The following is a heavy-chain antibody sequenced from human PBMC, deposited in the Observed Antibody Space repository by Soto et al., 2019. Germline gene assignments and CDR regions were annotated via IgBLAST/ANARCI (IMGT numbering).Heavy chain of an antibody. J-gene: IGHJ6*02. CDR1: GGSISSCSYY. Sequence: PSETLSLTCTVSGGSISSCSYYWGWIRQPPGKGLEWIGSIYYSGSTYYNPSLKSRVTISVDTSKNQFSLKLSSVTAADTAVYYCARMDSGSYSSGVKDYGMDVWGQGTTVTVS. V-gene: IGHV4-39*01. CDR3: ARMDSGSYSSGVKDYGMDV. D-gene: IGHD1-26*01. CDR2: IYYSGST.